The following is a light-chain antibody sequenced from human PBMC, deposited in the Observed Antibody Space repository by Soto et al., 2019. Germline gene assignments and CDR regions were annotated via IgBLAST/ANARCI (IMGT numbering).Light chain of an antibody. J-gene: IGLJ2*01. V-gene: IGLV2-23*02. Sequence: QSALTQPASVSGSPGQSITLSCTGTSSDVWTYNLVSWYQQHPDKAPKVVIYAVNKRPSGVSDRFSGSKSGNTASLTISGLQAEDEADYYCCAYAGSSTFVVFGGGTKLTVL. CDR1: SSDVWTYNL. CDR3: CAYAGSSTFVV. CDR2: AVN.